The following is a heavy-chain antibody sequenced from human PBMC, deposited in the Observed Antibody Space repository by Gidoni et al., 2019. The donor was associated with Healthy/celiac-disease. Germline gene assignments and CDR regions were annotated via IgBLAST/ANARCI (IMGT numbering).Heavy chain of an antibody. J-gene: IGHJ2*01. D-gene: IGHD5-12*01. CDR1: GFTFSSYE. Sequence: EVKLVESGGGLVQHGGYLRLSCAASGFTFSSYEMNWVRQAPGKGLEWVSYISSSGSTIYYADSEKGRFTISRDNAKNSLYLQMNSLRAEDTAVYYCARGGYSGYVDYWYFDLWGRGTLVTVSS. CDR3: ARGGYSGYVDYWYFDL. V-gene: IGHV3-48*03. CDR2: ISSSGSTI.